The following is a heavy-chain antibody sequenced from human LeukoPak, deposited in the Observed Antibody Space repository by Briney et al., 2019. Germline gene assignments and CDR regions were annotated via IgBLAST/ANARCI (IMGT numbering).Heavy chain of an antibody. J-gene: IGHJ4*02. D-gene: IGHD3-3*01. Sequence: PGRSLRPSRAASGFTVSSNYMSCVRQAPGEGLEWVSVNYSGGITYYPAPVKGGFTSSRNNPKNTLYLQMNSLRAEAAAVYYCARTRSGYDYWGQGTLVTVSS. CDR2: NYSGGIT. CDR3: ARTRSGYDY. CDR1: GFTVSSNY. V-gene: IGHV3-66*02.